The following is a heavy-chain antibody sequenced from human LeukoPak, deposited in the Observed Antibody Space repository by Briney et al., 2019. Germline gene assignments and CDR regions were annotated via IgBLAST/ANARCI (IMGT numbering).Heavy chain of an antibody. CDR3: ARGPSIAARYDAFDI. J-gene: IGHJ3*02. CDR1: GFTFSNYD. V-gene: IGHV3-33*01. D-gene: IGHD6-6*01. CDR2: IWYDGSNK. Sequence: GRSLRLSCAASGFTFSNYDMHWVRQAPGKGLEWVAVIWYDGSNKYYADSVKGRFTISRDNSKNTLYLQMNSLRAEDTAVYYCARGPSIAARYDAFDIWGQGTMVTVSS.